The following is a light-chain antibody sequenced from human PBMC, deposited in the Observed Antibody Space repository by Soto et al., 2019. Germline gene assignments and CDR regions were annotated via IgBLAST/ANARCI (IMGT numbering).Light chain of an antibody. V-gene: IGLV2-11*01. Sequence: QSVLTLPRSVSGSPGQSVAISCTGTGGDVGGYNYVSWYQHHPGKAPKLMIYDVTKRPSGVPDRFSASKSGYTASLTISGLQAEDEADYYCCSSAGSYTPVIFGGGTKLTVL. CDR2: DVT. CDR3: CSSAGSYTPVI. CDR1: GGDVGGYNY. J-gene: IGLJ2*01.